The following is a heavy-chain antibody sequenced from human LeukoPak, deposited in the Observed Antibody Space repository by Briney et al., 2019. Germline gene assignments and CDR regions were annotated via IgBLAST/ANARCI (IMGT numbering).Heavy chain of an antibody. CDR1: GGSISSGGYY. CDR2: IYYSGST. CDR3: ARVGRYFDWLLPADY. Sequence: SQTLSLTCPVSGGSISSGGYYWSWIRQHPGKGLEWIGYIYYSGSTYYNPSLKSRVTISVDTSKNQFSLKLSSVTAADTAVYYCARVGRYFDWLLPADYWGQGTLVTVSS. V-gene: IGHV4-31*03. J-gene: IGHJ4*02. D-gene: IGHD3-9*01.